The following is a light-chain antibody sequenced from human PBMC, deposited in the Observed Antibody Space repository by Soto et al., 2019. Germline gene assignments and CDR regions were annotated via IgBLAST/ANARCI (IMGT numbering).Light chain of an antibody. CDR2: GDG. Sequence: QSVLTQPPSVSGAPGQRVTISCTGSSSNIGAGYNVPWYQQLPGTAPKLLIYGDGNRPSGVPDRFSGSKSGTSASLAITGLQAEDEADYYCLSYDRSLRHVIFGGGTKVTVL. CDR1: SSNIGAGYN. CDR3: LSYDRSLRHVI. J-gene: IGLJ2*01. V-gene: IGLV1-40*01.